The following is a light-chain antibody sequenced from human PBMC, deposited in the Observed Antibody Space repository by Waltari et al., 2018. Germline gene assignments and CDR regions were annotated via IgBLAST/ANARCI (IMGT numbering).Light chain of an antibody. J-gene: IGKJ4*01. Sequence: DIQMTQSPSFLSASVGDGVTITCRASQTIFYYLDWYQHKPGKAPKLLIYAASNLQSGVPSKFSGSGSGTTFTLTITSLQPEDVATYYCQQSYSLPLTFGGGTKVEI. CDR1: QTIFYY. CDR2: AAS. CDR3: QQSYSLPLT. V-gene: IGKV1-39*01.